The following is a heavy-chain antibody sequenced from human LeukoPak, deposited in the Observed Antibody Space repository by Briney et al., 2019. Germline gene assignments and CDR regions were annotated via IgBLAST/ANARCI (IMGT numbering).Heavy chain of an antibody. V-gene: IGHV3-74*01. J-gene: IGHJ4*02. CDR3: VRGIAATGNDY. CDR1: GFTFNTYW. Sequence: GGSLRLSCVASGFTFNTYWIHWVRQGPGKGLVWVSLISGDGTTTTYADSVKGRFTVSRDNAKNTLYLQMNSLRAEDAAVYYCVRGIAATGNDYWGQGTLVTVSS. CDR2: ISGDGTTT. D-gene: IGHD6-13*01.